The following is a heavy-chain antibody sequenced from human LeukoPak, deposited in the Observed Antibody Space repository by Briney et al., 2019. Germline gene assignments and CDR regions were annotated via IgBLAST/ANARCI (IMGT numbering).Heavy chain of an antibody. Sequence: AGSLTLSCAASGFTFRSYWMHWVRQAPGKGLVWVSHINSDGSNANYADSVKGRFTIFRDNAKNTLYLQMDSLRAEDTAVYYCARFRVAAVTTGFDYWGEGTMATVSS. CDR3: ARFRVAAVTTGFDY. D-gene: IGHD2-15*01. CDR1: GFTFRSYW. CDR2: INSDGSNA. V-gene: IGHV3-74*01. J-gene: IGHJ4*02.